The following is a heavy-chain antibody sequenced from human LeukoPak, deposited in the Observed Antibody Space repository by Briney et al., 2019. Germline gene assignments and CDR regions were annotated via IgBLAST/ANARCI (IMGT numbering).Heavy chain of an antibody. D-gene: IGHD3-10*01. V-gene: IGHV3-73*01. J-gene: IGHJ4*02. CDR1: GFTFSGSA. CDR2: IRSTANGYAT. CDR3: TGNYYGSGSYADFDY. Sequence: PGGSLRLSCAASGFTFSGSALHWVRQASGKGLEWVGRIRSTANGYATAYAASVKGRFTICRDDSKNTAYLQMDSLKTEDTAVYYCTGNYYGSGSYADFDYWGQGTLVTVSS.